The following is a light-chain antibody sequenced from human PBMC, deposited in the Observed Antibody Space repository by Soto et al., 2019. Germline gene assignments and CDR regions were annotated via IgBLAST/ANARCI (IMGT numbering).Light chain of an antibody. CDR3: SLYTTSSTPSYV. Sequence: LTHPASVSRSPGQSITMSYTGTSFDVDDYNSVSWYQQPPGKAPKLIIYEVNNRPSGVSNRFSGSNSDNTASLTISGLQAEDEADYYCSLYTTSSTPSYVFGTGTKVTVL. J-gene: IGLJ1*01. V-gene: IGLV2-14*01. CDR2: EVN. CDR1: SFDVDDYNS.